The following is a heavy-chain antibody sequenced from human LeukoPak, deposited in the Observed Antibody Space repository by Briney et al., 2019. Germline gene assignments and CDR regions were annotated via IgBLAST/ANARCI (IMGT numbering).Heavy chain of an antibody. D-gene: IGHD6-19*01. CDR3: VKNDGWFHLAQ. Sequence: GSLSLSWAVPGFNLRDHWMDWVRQAQGKGLEWVGHIKNDGSETYYLDSLKGRFSISRDNTNNALYLQMNSLRVEDTAVYYCVKNDGWFHLAQWGQGTLVTVSS. J-gene: IGHJ4*02. CDR2: IKNDGSET. CDR1: GFNLRDHW. V-gene: IGHV3-7*03.